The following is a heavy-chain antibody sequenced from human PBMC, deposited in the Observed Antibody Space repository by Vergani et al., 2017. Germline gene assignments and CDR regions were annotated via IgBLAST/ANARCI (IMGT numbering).Heavy chain of an antibody. D-gene: IGHD5-24*01. Sequence: QLQLKESGPGLLKPSETLSLTCSVSGASISSYFWSWIRQPAGKGLEWLGRVHTDGTAYYNPSLRTRVRLSADLSQSQFSLKMTSLTAADTAVYFCARDQWDDDGPRGWFAPWGQGILVTVSS. CDR1: GASISSYF. CDR2: VHTDGTA. J-gene: IGHJ5*02. V-gene: IGHV4-4*07. CDR3: ARDQWDDDGPRGWFAP.